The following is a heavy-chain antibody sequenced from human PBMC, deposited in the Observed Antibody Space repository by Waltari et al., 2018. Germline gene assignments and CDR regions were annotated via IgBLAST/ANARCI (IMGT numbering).Heavy chain of an antibody. CDR3: ARRIGYCTSTNCYPRPLYFDY. Sequence: QVQLQASGPGLVKPSETLSLTCTVSGGSISNYYWSWIRQPAGKGLEWIGRIYTSGTTNYNPSLKSRVTMSVDTSKNQFSLNLSSVTAADTAVYYCARRIGYCTSTNCYPRPLYFDYWGQGTLVTVSS. D-gene: IGHD2-2*01. J-gene: IGHJ4*02. V-gene: IGHV4-4*07. CDR2: IYTSGTT. CDR1: GGSISNYY.